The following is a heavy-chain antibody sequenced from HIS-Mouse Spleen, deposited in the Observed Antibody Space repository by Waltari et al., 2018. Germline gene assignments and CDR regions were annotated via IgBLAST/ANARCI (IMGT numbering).Heavy chain of an antibody. CDR3: ARIQAGKLELPFDY. V-gene: IGHV2-70*15. CDR2: IDWDDDK. CDR1: GFSLSTSGMC. J-gene: IGHJ4*02. Sequence: QVTLRESGPALVKPTQTLTLTCTFSGFSLSTSGMCVSWIRQPPGKALEWLARIDWDDDKYYSTSLKTRLTISKDTSKNQVVLIMTNMDPVDTATYYCARIQAGKLELPFDYWGQGTLVTVSS. D-gene: IGHD1-7*01.